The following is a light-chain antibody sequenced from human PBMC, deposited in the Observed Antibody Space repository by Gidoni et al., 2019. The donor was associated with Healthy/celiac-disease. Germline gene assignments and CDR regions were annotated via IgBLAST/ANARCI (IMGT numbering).Light chain of an antibody. CDR3: QQYGSSLLT. CDR2: GAS. V-gene: IGKV3-20*01. CDR1: QSVSSSY. Sequence: VLPQSPGTLSLSPGERATPPCRASQSVSSSYLAWYQQKPGQAPRLLIYGASSRATGIPDRFSGSGSGTDFTLTISRLEPEDFAVYYCQQYGSSLLTFGGGTKVEIK. J-gene: IGKJ4*01.